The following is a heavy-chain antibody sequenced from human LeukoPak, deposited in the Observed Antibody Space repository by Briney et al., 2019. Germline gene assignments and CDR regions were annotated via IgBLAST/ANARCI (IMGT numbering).Heavy chain of an antibody. Sequence: SETLSLTCAVSGYSISSGYYWGWIRQPPGKGLEWIGSIYHSGSTYYNPSLKRRVTISVDTSKNQFSLKLSSVPAADTAVYCCARSTAAGPGYWGQGTLVTVSS. V-gene: IGHV4-38-2*01. CDR3: ARSTAAGPGY. J-gene: IGHJ4*02. CDR2: IYHSGST. CDR1: GYSISSGYY. D-gene: IGHD6-13*01.